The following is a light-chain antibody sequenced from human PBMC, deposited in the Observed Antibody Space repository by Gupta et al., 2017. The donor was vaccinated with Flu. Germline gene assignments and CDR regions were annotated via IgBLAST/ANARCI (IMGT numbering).Light chain of an antibody. CDR1: SGSVSTNYY. CDR3: VLYIGSSWV. CDR2: STN. Sequence: QTVVTQEPSFSVSPGGTVTLTCGLSSGSVSTNYYPSWYQQTPGQAPRTLIYSTNTRSSGVPDRFSGSILGNKAALTITGAQADDESDYYCVLYIGSSWVFGGGTKLTVL. V-gene: IGLV8-61*01. J-gene: IGLJ3*02.